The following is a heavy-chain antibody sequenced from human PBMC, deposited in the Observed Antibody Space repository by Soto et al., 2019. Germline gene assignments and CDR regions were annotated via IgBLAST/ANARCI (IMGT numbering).Heavy chain of an antibody. J-gene: IGHJ6*02. D-gene: IGHD6-13*01. CDR2: INPSGGST. V-gene: IGHV1-46*01. CDR1: GYTFTSYY. Sequence: ASVKVSCKASGYTFTSYYMHWVRQAPGQGLEWMGIINPSGGSTSYAQKFQGRVTMTRDTSTITVYMELSSLRSEDTAVYYCARDQSFLGRNKGEAGLPTSVYYYYYYGMDVWGQGTTVTVSS. CDR3: ARDQSFLGRNKGEAGLPTSVYYYYYYGMDV.